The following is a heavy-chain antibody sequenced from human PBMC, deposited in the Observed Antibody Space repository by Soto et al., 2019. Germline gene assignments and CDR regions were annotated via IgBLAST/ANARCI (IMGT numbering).Heavy chain of an antibody. CDR2: INAGSGNT. J-gene: IGHJ4*02. V-gene: IGHV1-3*01. CDR1: GYTFTSYA. D-gene: IGHD3-3*01. CDR3: ARDRSFHTTSGFFDY. Sequence: ASVKVSCKASGYTFTSYAMHWVRQAPGQRLEWMGWINAGSGNTKYSQKFQGRITITRDTSASTVYMELSSLRSEDTAVYYCARDRSFHTTSGFFDYWGQGTVVTVSS.